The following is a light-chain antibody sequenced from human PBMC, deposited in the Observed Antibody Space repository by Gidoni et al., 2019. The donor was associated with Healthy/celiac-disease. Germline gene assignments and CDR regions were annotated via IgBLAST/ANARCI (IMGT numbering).Light chain of an antibody. CDR3: QQYNSYWT. CDR1: QSISSW. Sequence: DIQMTHSPSTLSASVGDRVTITCRPSQSISSWLAWYQQKPGKAPKLLIYKASSLESGVPSRFSGSGSGTEFTLTISSLQPDDFATYYCQQYNSYWTFGQGTKVEIK. V-gene: IGKV1-5*03. J-gene: IGKJ1*01. CDR2: KAS.